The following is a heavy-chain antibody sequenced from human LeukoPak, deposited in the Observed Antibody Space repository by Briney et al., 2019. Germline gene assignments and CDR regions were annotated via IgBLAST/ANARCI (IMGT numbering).Heavy chain of an antibody. V-gene: IGHV3-21*01. CDR2: INIRSDYI. J-gene: IGHJ5*02. D-gene: IGHD2-15*01. CDR3: AGSIGSWYDP. CDR1: GFTFSSYS. Sequence: GGSLRLSCAASGFTFSSYSMNWVRKAPGKRLKWVSSINIRSDYIYYADSVKGRFTISRDNAKNSLYLQMNSLRVEDTGVYYCAGSIGSWYDPWGLGTMVTVSA.